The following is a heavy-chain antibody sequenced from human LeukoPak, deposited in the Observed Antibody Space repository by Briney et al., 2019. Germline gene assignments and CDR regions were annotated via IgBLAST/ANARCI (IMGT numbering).Heavy chain of an antibody. CDR2: IYYSGST. J-gene: IGHJ4*02. Sequence: PSETLSLTCTVSGGSISSGDYYWSWIRQPPGKGLEWIGYIYYSGSTYYNPSLKSRVTISVDTSKNQFSLKLSSVTAADTAVYYCARARTYCYGSGSYSFDYWGQGTLVTVSS. D-gene: IGHD3-10*01. CDR1: GGSISSGDYY. CDR3: ARARTYCYGSGSYSFDY. V-gene: IGHV4-30-4*01.